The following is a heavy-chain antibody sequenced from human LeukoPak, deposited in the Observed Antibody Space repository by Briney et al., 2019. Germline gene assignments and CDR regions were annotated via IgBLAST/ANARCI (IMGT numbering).Heavy chain of an antibody. CDR3: ARAPPTVYDSSGYYPDVLDY. Sequence: SETLSLTCTVSGGSISSSSYYWGWIRQPPGEGLEWIGSIYYSGSTYYNPSLKSRVTISVDTSKNQFSLKLSSVTAADTAVYYCARAPPTVYDSSGYYPDVLDYWGQGTLVTVSS. CDR1: GGSISSSSYY. D-gene: IGHD3-22*01. J-gene: IGHJ4*02. CDR2: IYYSGST. V-gene: IGHV4-39*07.